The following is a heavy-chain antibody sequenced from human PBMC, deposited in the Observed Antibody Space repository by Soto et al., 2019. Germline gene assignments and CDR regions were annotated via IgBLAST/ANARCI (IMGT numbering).Heavy chain of an antibody. J-gene: IGHJ4*02. D-gene: IGHD5-12*01. CDR1: GFSISTSG. V-gene: IGHV3-23*01. CDR3: AKDAGWLHHY. CDR2: VRSSGGIT. Sequence: PGGSLRLSCAASGFSISTSGMSWVRQAPGKGLEWISAVRSSGGITYYTDSVKGRFTISRDNSNNTLYLQMNNLRADDTAVYFCAKDAGWLHHYWGQGTLVTVSS.